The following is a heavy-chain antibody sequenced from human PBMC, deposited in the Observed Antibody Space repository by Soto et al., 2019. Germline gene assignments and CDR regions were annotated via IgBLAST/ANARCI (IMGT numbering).Heavy chain of an antibody. CDR2: IKAAGGDT. J-gene: IGHJ4*02. Sequence: EVQLLGSGGGLVQPGGSLRLSCAGSGFTFSSYPMSWVRQAPGKGPEWVAAIKAAGGDTYYADSVKGRFTISRDNFNDILYLQMNSLTVEDTAMYYCKRDVVASSPPGADYWGQGTLVTVSS. V-gene: IGHV3-23*01. D-gene: IGHD5-12*01. CDR1: GFTFSSYP. CDR3: KRDVVASSPPGADY.